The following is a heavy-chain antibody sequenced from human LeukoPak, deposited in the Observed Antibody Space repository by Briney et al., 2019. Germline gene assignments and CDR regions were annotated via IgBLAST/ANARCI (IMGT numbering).Heavy chain of an antibody. Sequence: SVKVSCKASGGTFSSYAISWVRQAPGQGLEWMGRIIPILGIANYAQKFQGRVTITADKSTSTAYMELSSLRSEDTAVYYCARDLAVAALDYWGQGTLVTVSS. CDR1: GGTFSSYA. D-gene: IGHD6-19*01. CDR2: IIPILGIA. CDR3: ARDLAVAALDY. J-gene: IGHJ4*02. V-gene: IGHV1-69*04.